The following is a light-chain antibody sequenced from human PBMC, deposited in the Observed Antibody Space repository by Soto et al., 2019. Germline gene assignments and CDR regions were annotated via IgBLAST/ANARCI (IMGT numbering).Light chain of an antibody. CDR3: QQYGNSPLT. Sequence: EIVLTQSPGTLSLSPGERATLSCRASQSVSSNYLAWYQQKPGQAPRLLIFGASSRATGIPDRFSASGSGTDFTLTISRLEPEDFAVYFCQQYGNSPLTFGGGTKVEIK. V-gene: IGKV3-20*01. J-gene: IGKJ4*01. CDR1: QSVSSNY. CDR2: GAS.